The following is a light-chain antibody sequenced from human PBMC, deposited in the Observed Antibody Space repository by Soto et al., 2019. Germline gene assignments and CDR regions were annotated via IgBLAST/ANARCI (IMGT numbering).Light chain of an antibody. CDR3: SSYAGSDNYV. V-gene: IGLV2-8*01. CDR2: EVS. J-gene: IGLJ1*01. CDR1: SSDVGGYNY. Sequence: QSALTQPPSASGSPGQSVTISCTGTSSDVGGYNYVSWYQHHPGKAPTLMIYEVSKRPSGVPDRFSGSKSGNTASLTVSGLQADVEADYYCSSYAGSDNYVFRTGTIVTVL.